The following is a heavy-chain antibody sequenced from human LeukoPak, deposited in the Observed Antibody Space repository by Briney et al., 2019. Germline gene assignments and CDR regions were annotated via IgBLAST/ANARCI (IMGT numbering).Heavy chain of an antibody. V-gene: IGHV3-7*01. CDR1: GFTFSTYW. D-gene: IGHD6-13*01. Sequence: PGGSLRLSCAASGFTFSTYWMTWVRQAPGRGLEWVANIEQNGREKNYVDSVKGRFTISRDNAKNSLYLQMNSLRAEDTAVCYCATYRTRRSNSLDFWGRGPLVTVSS. J-gene: IGHJ4*02. CDR2: IEQNGREK. CDR3: ATYRTRRSNSLDF.